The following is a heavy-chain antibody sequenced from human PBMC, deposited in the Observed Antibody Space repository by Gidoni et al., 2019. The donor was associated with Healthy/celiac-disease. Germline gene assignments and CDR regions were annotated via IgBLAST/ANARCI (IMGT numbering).Heavy chain of an antibody. V-gene: IGHV3-48*01. CDR2: ISSRSSTI. CDR3: ARDKSEYCSSTSCLYYYYYYMDV. J-gene: IGHJ6*03. D-gene: IGHD2-2*01. CDR1: GFTFSSYS. Sequence: EVQLVESGGGLVQPGGSLRLSCAASGFTFSSYSMNWVRQAPGQGLEWVSYISSRSSTIYYADSVKGRFTISRDNAKNSLYLQMNSLRAEDTAVYYCARDKSEYCSSTSCLYYYYYYMDVWGKGTTVTVSS.